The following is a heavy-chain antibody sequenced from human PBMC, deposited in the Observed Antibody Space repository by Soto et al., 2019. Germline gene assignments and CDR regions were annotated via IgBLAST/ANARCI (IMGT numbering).Heavy chain of an antibody. J-gene: IGHJ4*02. CDR3: ARVQCFCSSGTSWGYFDS. CDR2: INAANGNT. D-gene: IGHD2-15*01. V-gene: IGHV1-3*01. CDR1: GYTFTNNA. Sequence: ASVKVSCKASGYTFTNNAIHWVRQAPGQRLERMGWINAANGNTKYSQKFQGRVTITRDTSASTAYMELSSLRSEDTAVYYCARVQCFCSSGTSWGYFDSWGQGTLVTVSS.